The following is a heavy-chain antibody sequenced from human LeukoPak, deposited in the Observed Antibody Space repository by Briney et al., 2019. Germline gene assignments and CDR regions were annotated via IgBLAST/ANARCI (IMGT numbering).Heavy chain of an antibody. V-gene: IGHV1-3*01. Sequence: ASVKVSCKASGYTFTTYAMHWVRQAPGQRLEWMGWINAGTGNTKYSQKFQGRVTITRDTSASTAYMELSSLRSEDTAVYYCARSGTGATYYGMDVWGQGTTVTVSS. CDR3: ARSGTGATYYGMDV. J-gene: IGHJ6*02. CDR2: INAGTGNT. CDR1: GYTFTTYA. D-gene: IGHD1-1*01.